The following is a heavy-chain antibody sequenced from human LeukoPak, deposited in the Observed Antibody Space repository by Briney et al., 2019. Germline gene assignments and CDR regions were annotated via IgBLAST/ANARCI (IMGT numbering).Heavy chain of an antibody. CDR1: GYTFTNYD. CDR2: MSPNNGDA. D-gene: IGHD7-27*01. CDR3: TRNRPRTGDFNS. Sequence: GASVKVSCKPSGYTFTNYDINWVRQATGQGLEWLGWMSPNNGDAGYAQKFQGRVTMTRDTSTNTAYMELSALTSEDTAVYYCTRNRPRTGDFNSWGQGALVTVSS. V-gene: IGHV1-8*01. J-gene: IGHJ4*02.